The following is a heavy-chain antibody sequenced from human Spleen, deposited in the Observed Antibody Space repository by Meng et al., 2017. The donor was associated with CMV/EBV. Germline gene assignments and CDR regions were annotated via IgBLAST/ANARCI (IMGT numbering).Heavy chain of an antibody. CDR1: GFTFRTYG. D-gene: IGHD6-6*01. J-gene: IGHJ4*02. Sequence: SGFTFRTYGMGWVRQAPGKGLEWVSSISGSGGGTYYANSVKGRFTISRDNSKNTLYVQMNSLRAEDTAIYYCAKHRGQLLQGWYFDSWGQGTLVTVSS. CDR2: ISGSGGGT. CDR3: AKHRGQLLQGWYFDS. V-gene: IGHV3-23*01.